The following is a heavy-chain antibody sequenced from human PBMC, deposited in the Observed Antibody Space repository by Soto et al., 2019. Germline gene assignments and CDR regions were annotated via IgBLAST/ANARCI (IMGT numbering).Heavy chain of an antibody. Sequence: EVHLLDSGGGLVQPGGSLRLSCAASEFTFSIFDMSWVRQAPGKGLEWVSMISDSGDRTYYAVSVRGRFTMSRDNSKNTVYLQMDSLRAEDTAVYYCIKGGWLDYWGQGTLVTVYS. V-gene: IGHV3-23*01. D-gene: IGHD5-12*01. CDR1: EFTFSIFD. J-gene: IGHJ4*02. CDR3: IKGGWLDY. CDR2: ISDSGDRT.